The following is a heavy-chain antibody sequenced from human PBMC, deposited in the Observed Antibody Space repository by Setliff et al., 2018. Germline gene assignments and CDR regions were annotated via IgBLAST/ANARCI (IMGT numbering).Heavy chain of an antibody. Sequence: SETLSLTCTVSGGSISSSSYYWGWIRQPPGKGLEWIGYIYYSGSTNYNPSLKSRVTISVDTSKNQFSLKLSSVTAADTAVYYCARDRGGDWIYYFDYWGQGALVTVSS. V-gene: IGHV4-61*01. CDR1: GGSISSSSYY. CDR3: ARDRGGDWIYYFDY. CDR2: IYYSGST. D-gene: IGHD2-21*02. J-gene: IGHJ4*02.